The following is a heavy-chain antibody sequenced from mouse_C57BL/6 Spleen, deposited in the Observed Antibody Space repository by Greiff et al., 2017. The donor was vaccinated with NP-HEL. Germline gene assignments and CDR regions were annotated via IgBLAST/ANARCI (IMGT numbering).Heavy chain of an antibody. CDR3: TTSYYYGSSYGYFDV. J-gene: IGHJ1*03. CDR1: GFNIKDYY. Sequence: EVQLQQSGAELVRPGASVKLSCTASGFNIKDYYMHWVKQRPEQGLEWIGRIDPEDGDTEYAPKFQGKATMTADTSSNTSYLQLRILTSEDTSVYYCTTSYYYGSSYGYFDVWGTGTTFTVSS. CDR2: IDPEDGDT. D-gene: IGHD1-1*01. V-gene: IGHV14-1*01.